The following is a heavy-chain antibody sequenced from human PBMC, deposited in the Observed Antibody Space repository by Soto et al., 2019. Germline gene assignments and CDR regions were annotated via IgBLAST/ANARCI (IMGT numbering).Heavy chain of an antibody. CDR3: ARVEGLRYFDWLSAPVYGMDV. Sequence: ASVKVSCKASGYTFTSYGISWVRQAPGQGLEWMGWINAGNGNTKYSQKFQGRVTITRDTSASTAYMELSSLRSEDTAVYYCARVEGLRYFDWLSAPVYGMDVWGQGTTVTVSS. J-gene: IGHJ6*02. CDR1: GYTFTSYG. D-gene: IGHD3-9*01. V-gene: IGHV1-3*01. CDR2: INAGNGNT.